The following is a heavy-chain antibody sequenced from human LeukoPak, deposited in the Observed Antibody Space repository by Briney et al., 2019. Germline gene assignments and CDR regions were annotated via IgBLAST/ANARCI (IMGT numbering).Heavy chain of an antibody. Sequence: SETLSLTCAVYGGSFSGYYWSWIRQPPGKGLEWIGEINHSGSTNYNPSLKGRVTISVDTSKNQFSLKLSSVTAADTAVYYCAVAGMDAFDIWGQGTMVTVSS. CDR3: AVAGMDAFDI. CDR1: GGSFSGYY. V-gene: IGHV4-34*01. D-gene: IGHD6-19*01. J-gene: IGHJ3*02. CDR2: INHSGST.